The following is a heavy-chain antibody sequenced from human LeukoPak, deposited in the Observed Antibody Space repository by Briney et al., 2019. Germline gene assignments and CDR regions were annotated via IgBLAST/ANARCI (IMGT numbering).Heavy chain of an antibody. CDR2: IRPDGSEE. V-gene: IGHV3-7*01. Sequence: GGSLRLSCAASGFTFSRYWMSWVRQAPGKGLDWVANIRPDGSEEQYVDSVKGRLTISRDNAKNSLFLQMNSLRAEDTAVYYCARYSRSADSFWGQGTLVTVSS. J-gene: IGHJ4*02. CDR1: GFTFSRYW. D-gene: IGHD2-21*01. CDR3: ARYSRSADSF.